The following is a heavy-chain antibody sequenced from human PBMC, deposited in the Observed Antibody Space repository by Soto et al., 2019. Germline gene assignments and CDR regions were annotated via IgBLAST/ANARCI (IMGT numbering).Heavy chain of an antibody. D-gene: IGHD3-22*01. CDR3: ARFLFDDTYYYYGMDV. J-gene: IGHJ6*02. CDR1: GYTFTDYY. V-gene: IGHV1-2*02. CDR2: INPNSGGT. Sequence: ASVKVSCKASGYTFTDYYMHWVRQAPGQGREWMGWINPNSGGTYYAQKFQGRVTMTRDTSISTASMELFRLRSDDTAVYYCARFLFDDTYYYYGMDVWGQGTTVTVSS.